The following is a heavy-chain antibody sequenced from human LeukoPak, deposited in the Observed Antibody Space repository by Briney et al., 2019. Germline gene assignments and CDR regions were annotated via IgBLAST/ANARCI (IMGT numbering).Heavy chain of an antibody. D-gene: IGHD5-18*01. CDR3: ARGRSGYSYVHDAFDI. J-gene: IGHJ3*02. Sequence: SETLSLTCTVSGGSVSSGSYYWSWIRQPPGKGLEWIGYIYYSGSTTYNPSLKSRVTISVDTSKNQFSLKLSSVTAADTAVYYCARGRSGYSYVHDAFDIWGQGTMVTVSS. CDR1: GGSVSSGSYY. V-gene: IGHV4-61*01. CDR2: IYYSGST.